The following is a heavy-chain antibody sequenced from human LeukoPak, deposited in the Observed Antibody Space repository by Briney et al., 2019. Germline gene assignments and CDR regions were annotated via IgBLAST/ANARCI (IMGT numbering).Heavy chain of an antibody. D-gene: IGHD4-17*01. V-gene: IGHV3-48*03. CDR3: ARFGTTVTRNY. CDR1: GFTFSSYE. Sequence: GGSLRLSCAASGFTFSSYEMNWVRQAPGKGLEWVSYISSSGSTIYYADSVKGRFTISRDNAKNSLHLQMNSLRAEDTAVYYCARFGTTVTRNYWGQGTLVTVSS. J-gene: IGHJ4*02. CDR2: ISSSGSTI.